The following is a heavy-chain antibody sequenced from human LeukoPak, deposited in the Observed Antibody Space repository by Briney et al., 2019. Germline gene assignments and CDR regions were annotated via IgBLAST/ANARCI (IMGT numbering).Heavy chain of an antibody. Sequence: ASVKVSCKASGYTFTSNGISWVRQAPGQGLEWMGWISAYNGNTNYAQKLQGRVTMTTDTSTSTAYMELRSLRSDDTAVYYCAGIRPIAENGGDNWFDPWGQGTLVTVSS. J-gene: IGHJ5*02. CDR3: AGIRPIAENGGDNWFDP. V-gene: IGHV1-18*01. D-gene: IGHD6-13*01. CDR1: GYTFTSNG. CDR2: ISAYNGNT.